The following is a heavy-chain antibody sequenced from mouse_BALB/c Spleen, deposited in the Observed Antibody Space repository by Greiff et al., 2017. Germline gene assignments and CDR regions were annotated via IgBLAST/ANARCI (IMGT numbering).Heavy chain of an antibody. D-gene: IGHD1-1*01. J-gene: IGHJ4*01. CDR1: GYTFTSYW. CDR2: IYPGNSDT. Sequence: VQLKQSGTVLARPGASVKMSCKASGYTFTSYWMHWVKQRPGQGLEWIGAIYPGNSDTSYNQKFKGKAKLTAVTSTSTAYMELSSLTNEDSAVYYCTRWDYGSNAMDYWGQGTSVTVSS. V-gene: IGHV1-5*01. CDR3: TRWDYGSNAMDY.